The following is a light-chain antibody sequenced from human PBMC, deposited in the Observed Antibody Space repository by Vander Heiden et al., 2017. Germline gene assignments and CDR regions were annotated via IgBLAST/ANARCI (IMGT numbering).Light chain of an antibody. CDR1: QGISTY. CDR2: GTS. V-gene: IGKV1-8*01. CDR3: QRDDTYPFT. J-gene: IGKJ3*01. Sequence: AIRMTQSPSSFSSSTGDRVNITCRASQGISTYLAWYQQKPGKAPNLLIYGTSSLQSGVPSRFSGSGSETDFTLTISCLQSEDFASYYCQRDDTYPFTFGHGTKVDIK.